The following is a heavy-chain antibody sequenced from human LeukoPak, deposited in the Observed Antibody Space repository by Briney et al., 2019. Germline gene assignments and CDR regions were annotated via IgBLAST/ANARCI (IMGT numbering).Heavy chain of an antibody. Sequence: SQTLSLTCTVSGGSISSGDYYWSWIRQPPGKGLEWIGYIYYSGSTYYNPSLKSRVTISVDTSKNQSSLKLSSVTAADTAVYCCARDSPATLPDYWGQGTLVTVSS. D-gene: IGHD3-16*01. CDR1: GGSISSGDYY. J-gene: IGHJ4*02. CDR3: ARDSPATLPDY. V-gene: IGHV4-30-4*01. CDR2: IYYSGST.